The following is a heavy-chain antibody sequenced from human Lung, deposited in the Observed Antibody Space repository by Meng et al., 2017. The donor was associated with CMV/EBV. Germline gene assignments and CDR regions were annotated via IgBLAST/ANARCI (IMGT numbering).Heavy chain of an antibody. CDR2: INTNNGNR. CDR3: ARPFTSGWYNWFDP. J-gene: IGHJ5*02. CDR1: GYTFTNNG. Sequence: ASXXVSCKASGYTFTNNGVSWLRQARGQGPEWMGWINTNNGNRNYAQKFQGRVILTTDTSTNTAYMELTSLTSDDTAVYYCARPFTSGWYNWFDPWGQGTXVTVSS. D-gene: IGHD6-19*01. V-gene: IGHV1-18*01.